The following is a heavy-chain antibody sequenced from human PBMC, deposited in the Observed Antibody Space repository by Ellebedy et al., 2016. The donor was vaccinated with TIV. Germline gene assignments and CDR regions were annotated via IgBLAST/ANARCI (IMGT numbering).Heavy chain of an antibody. CDR2: IGYDGSKE. J-gene: IGHJ2*01. D-gene: IGHD6-19*01. Sequence: PGGSLRLSCPASGFTIIDYDMDWVRQAPGKGLEWVATIGYDGSKEFFADSVKVRFTISRDTSKNTMSLQMNSLRAEDTAVYYCARANRLSSGWSRTYWYLDLWGRGTLVTVSS. CDR1: GFTIIDYD. V-gene: IGHV3-33*08. CDR3: ARANRLSSGWSRTYWYLDL.